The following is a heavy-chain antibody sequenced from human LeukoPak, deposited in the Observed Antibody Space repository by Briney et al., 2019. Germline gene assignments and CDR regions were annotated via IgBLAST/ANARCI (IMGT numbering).Heavy chain of an antibody. CDR2: IYYSGST. Sequence: SETLSLTRTVSGGSISSGDYYWSWIRQPPGKGLEWIGYIYYSGSTYYNPSLKSRVTISVDTSKNQFSLKLSSVTAADTAVYYCARAVLGINWLDPWGQGTLVTVSS. D-gene: IGHD1-26*01. CDR1: GGSISSGDYY. V-gene: IGHV4-30-4*08. J-gene: IGHJ5*02. CDR3: ARAVLGINWLDP.